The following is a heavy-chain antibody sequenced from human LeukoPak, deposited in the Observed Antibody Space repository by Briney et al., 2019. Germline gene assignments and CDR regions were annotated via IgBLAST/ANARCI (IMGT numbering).Heavy chain of an antibody. V-gene: IGHV4-31*03. D-gene: IGHD3-10*01. CDR1: GGSMKSGIYY. CDR2: IFYSGST. J-gene: IGHJ6*03. Sequence: TSETLSLTCTVSGGSMKSGIYYWSWIRQHPGKGLEWLGYIFYSGSTYYNPSLKSRISISVDTSKNQFSLRLTTVTAADTAVYYCARWFGDPDPGGNYMDVWGNGTTVTVSS. CDR3: ARWFGDPDPGGNYMDV.